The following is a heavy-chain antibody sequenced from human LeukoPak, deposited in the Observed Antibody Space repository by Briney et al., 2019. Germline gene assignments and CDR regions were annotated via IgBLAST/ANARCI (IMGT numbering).Heavy chain of an antibody. CDR1: GGTFSSYA. D-gene: IGHD4-17*01. CDR3: ARERYGDYWFDP. Sequence: GASVKVSCKASGGTFSSYAISWVRQAPGQGLEWMGRIIPILGTANYAQKFQGRVTITADKSTSTAYMELSSLRSEDTAVYYCARERYGDYWFDPWGQGTLVTVSS. CDR2: IIPILGTA. J-gene: IGHJ5*02. V-gene: IGHV1-69*04.